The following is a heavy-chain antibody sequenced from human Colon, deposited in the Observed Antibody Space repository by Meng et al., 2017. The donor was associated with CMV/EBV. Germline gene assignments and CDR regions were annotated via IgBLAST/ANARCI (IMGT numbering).Heavy chain of an antibody. D-gene: IGHD3-10*01. CDR1: SIVSGDSY. J-gene: IGHJ5*02. CDR2: MFYSGSP. Sequence: SIVSGDSYWCCTGQPPGQGLEWIVHMFYSGSPYYNPSLKSRVTISVDTSRNQFSLRLSSVTAADTAVYYCARVRVYGSGIGRWFDPWGQGTLVTVSS. CDR3: ARVRVYGSGIGRWFDP. V-gene: IGHV4-30-4*08.